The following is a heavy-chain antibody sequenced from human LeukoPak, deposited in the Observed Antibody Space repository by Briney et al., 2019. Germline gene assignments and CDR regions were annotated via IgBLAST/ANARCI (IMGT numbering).Heavy chain of an antibody. D-gene: IGHD4-17*01. CDR1: GFTFSSYA. V-gene: IGHV3-23*01. J-gene: IGHJ4*02. Sequence: PGGSLRLSCAASGFTFSSYAMSWVRQAPGKGLEWVSAISGSGGSTYYADSVKGRFTISRDNSKNTLYLQMNSLRAEDTAVYYCAKASMTTVTYAGYFDYWRQGTLVTVSS. CDR3: AKASMTTVTYAGYFDY. CDR2: ISGSGGST.